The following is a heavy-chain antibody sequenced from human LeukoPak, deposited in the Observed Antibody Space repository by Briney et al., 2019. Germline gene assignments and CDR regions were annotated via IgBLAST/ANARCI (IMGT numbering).Heavy chain of an antibody. Sequence: PGRSLRLSCAASGFALRKYNIHWVRQAPGQGLEWVALILYDGSNYYDADSVRGRFSISRDNSQDTVYLDMNSLRPEDTAIYYCAALMGTSWDDVWGQGTTVTVSS. J-gene: IGHJ6*02. CDR3: AALMGTSWDDV. V-gene: IGHV3-30*04. CDR2: ILYDGSNY. D-gene: IGHD6-13*01. CDR1: GFALRKYN.